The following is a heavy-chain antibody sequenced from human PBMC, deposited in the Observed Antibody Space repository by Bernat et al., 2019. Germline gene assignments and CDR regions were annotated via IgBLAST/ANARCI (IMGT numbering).Heavy chain of an antibody. V-gene: IGHV3-13*01. CDR3: ARVPHYDSSGYYRKSKSWYFDL. D-gene: IGHD3-22*01. CDR1: GFTFSSYD. Sequence: AQLVESGGGLVQPGGSLRLSCAASGFTFSSYDMHWVRQATGKGLEWVSAIGTAGDTYYPGSVKGRFTISRENAKNSLYLQMNSLRAGDTAVYYCARVPHYDSSGYYRKSKSWYFDLWGRGTLVTVSS. J-gene: IGHJ2*01. CDR2: IGTAGDT.